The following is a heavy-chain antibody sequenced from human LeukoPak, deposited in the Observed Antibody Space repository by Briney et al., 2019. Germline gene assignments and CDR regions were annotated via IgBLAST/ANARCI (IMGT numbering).Heavy chain of an antibody. D-gene: IGHD2-15*01. J-gene: IGHJ4*02. V-gene: IGHV4-34*01. CDR2: INHSGST. Sequence: PSETLSLTCAVYGGSFSGYYWSWIRQPPGKGLEWIGEINHSGSTNYNPSLKSRFTISVDTSKNQFSLKLSSVTAADTAVYYCARATVGPLYSLRYWGQGTLVTVSS. CDR1: GGSFSGYY. CDR3: ARATVGPLYSLRY.